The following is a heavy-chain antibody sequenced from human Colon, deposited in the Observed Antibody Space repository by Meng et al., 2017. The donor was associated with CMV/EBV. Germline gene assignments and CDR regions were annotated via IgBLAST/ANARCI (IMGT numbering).Heavy chain of an antibody. D-gene: IGHD6-19*01. CDR3: VRSSWWSLFDY. V-gene: IGHV1-2*02. Sequence: QGQLMQSGAGVKGPRASVKVSCKTAGYTFIDYYMHWGRQAPGQGLECMGWIRSDGSATNYAQKFRGRVTMTRDASVSTAYMELSGLTSDDTAVYFCVRSSWWSLFDYWGPGPLVTVSS. J-gene: IGHJ4*02. CDR1: GYTFIDYY. CDR2: IRSDGSAT.